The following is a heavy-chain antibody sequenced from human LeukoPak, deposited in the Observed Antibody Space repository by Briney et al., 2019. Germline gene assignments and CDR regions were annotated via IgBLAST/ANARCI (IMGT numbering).Heavy chain of an antibody. V-gene: IGHV1-2*02. J-gene: IGHJ6*02. CDR2: INPNSGGT. Sequence: GASVKVSCKASGYTFTGYYMHWVRQAPGQGLEWTGWINPNSGGTNYAQKFQGRVTMTRDTSISTAYMELSRLRSDDTAVYYCARTSSYYDILTGYYPNYYYYGMDVWGQGTTVTVSS. D-gene: IGHD3-9*01. CDR1: GYTFTGYY. CDR3: ARTSSYYDILTGYYPNYYYYGMDV.